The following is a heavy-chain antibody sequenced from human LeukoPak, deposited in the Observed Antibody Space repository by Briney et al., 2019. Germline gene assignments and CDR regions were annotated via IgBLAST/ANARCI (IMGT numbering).Heavy chain of an antibody. V-gene: IGHV3-7*01. Sequence: PGGSLRLSCAASGFTFSSYWMSWVRQAPGKGLEWVANIKQDGSEKYYVDSVKGRFTISRDNAKNSLYLQMNSLRAEDTAVYYCARERCSGGSCYFAYWGQGTLVTVSS. CDR1: GFTFSSYW. J-gene: IGHJ4*02. CDR2: IKQDGSEK. CDR3: ARERCSGGSCYFAY. D-gene: IGHD2-15*01.